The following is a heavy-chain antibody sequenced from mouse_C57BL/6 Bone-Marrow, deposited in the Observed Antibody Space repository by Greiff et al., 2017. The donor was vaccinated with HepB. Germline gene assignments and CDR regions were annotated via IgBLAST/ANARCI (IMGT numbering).Heavy chain of an antibody. J-gene: IGHJ4*01. CDR1: GYTFTSYW. V-gene: IGHV1-5*01. D-gene: IGHD4-1*01. CDR2: IYPGNSDT. CDR3: TREDWGYYYAMDY. Sequence: EVQLQQSGTVLARPGASVKMSCKTSGYTFTSYWMHWVKQRPGQGLEWIGAIYPGNSDTSYNQKFKGKAKLTAVTSASTAYMELSSMTNEDSAVYYCTREDWGYYYAMDYWGQGTSVTVSS.